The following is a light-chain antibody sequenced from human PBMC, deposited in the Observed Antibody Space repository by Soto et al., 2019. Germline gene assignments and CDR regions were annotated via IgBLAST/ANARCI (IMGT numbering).Light chain of an antibody. Sequence: DIQMTQSPSTLSASVGDRVTITCRASQSIRSWLAWYQQKPGKAPQLLIYDASNLESGVPSRFSGSGSGTEFPLTISSLQPDDFPTYYCQQYDSFSRTFGRGTKVEVK. V-gene: IGKV1-5*01. J-gene: IGKJ1*01. CDR2: DAS. CDR3: QQYDSFSRT. CDR1: QSIRSW.